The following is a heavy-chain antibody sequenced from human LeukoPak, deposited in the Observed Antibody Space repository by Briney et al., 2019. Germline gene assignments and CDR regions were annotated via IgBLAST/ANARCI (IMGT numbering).Heavy chain of an antibody. CDR1: GLTFSSYS. Sequence: PGGSLRLSCVVSGLTFSSYSMNWVRQAPGKGLEWISYISSSGDTVYYADSVKGRFTISRDNSKNTLYLQMNSLRAEDTAVYYCARGGSYLSAFDIWGQGTMVTVSS. V-gene: IGHV3-48*01. J-gene: IGHJ3*02. D-gene: IGHD1-26*01. CDR2: ISSSGDTV. CDR3: ARGGSYLSAFDI.